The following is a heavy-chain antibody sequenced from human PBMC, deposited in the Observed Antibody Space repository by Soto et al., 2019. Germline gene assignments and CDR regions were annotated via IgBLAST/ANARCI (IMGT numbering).Heavy chain of an antibody. Sequence: SETLSLTCTVSGGSISSGDYYWSWIRQPPGKGLEWIGYIYYSGSTYYNTSLKSRVTISVDTSKKQFSMKLSSVTAADTAVYYCARGDNWFDPWGQGTLVTVSS. CDR1: GGSISSGDYY. CDR3: ARGDNWFDP. CDR2: IYYSGST. J-gene: IGHJ5*02. V-gene: IGHV4-30-4*01.